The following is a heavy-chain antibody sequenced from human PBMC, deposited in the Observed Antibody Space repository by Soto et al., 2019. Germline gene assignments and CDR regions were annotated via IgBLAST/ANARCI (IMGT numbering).Heavy chain of an antibody. CDR1: GFTFSNYG. Sequence: GGSLRLSCAASGFTFSNYGMHWVRQAPGKGLEWVAFISGDGSNKYYADSMKGRFTMSRDNSKSTLYLQMNSLRVEDTAVYYCTKRRNVLRFLEWSSGMEVWGQGTTVTVSS. V-gene: IGHV3-30*18. D-gene: IGHD3-3*01. J-gene: IGHJ6*02. CDR3: TKRRNVLRFLEWSSGMEV. CDR2: ISGDGSNK.